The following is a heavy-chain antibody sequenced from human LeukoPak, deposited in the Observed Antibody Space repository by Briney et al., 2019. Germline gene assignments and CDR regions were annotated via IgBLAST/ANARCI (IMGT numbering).Heavy chain of an antibody. Sequence: SQTLSLTCAISGDSVSSNSASWNWFRQSPSRGLEWLGRTYYRSKWYNDYELSVKSRITINPDTSKNQVSLQLNSVTPEDTAVYYCARQYSSGWSYYYGLDVWGQGSTVTVSS. D-gene: IGHD6-19*01. CDR2: TYYRSKWYN. V-gene: IGHV6-1*01. CDR3: ARQYSSGWSYYYGLDV. J-gene: IGHJ6*02. CDR1: GDSVSSNSAS.